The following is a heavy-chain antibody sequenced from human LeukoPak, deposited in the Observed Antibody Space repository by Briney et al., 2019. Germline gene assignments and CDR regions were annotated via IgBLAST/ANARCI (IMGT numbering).Heavy chain of an antibody. Sequence: SETLSLTCTVSGASVSSSTYYWDWIRPPPGKRLEWIGNICYSVSTYYNPSLRSRVTMSVDTSKNQFSLRLSSVTAADTAIYYCARHSRSGYGGYENAFDLWGQGTMVSVSS. V-gene: IGHV4-39*01. CDR1: GASVSSSTYY. D-gene: IGHD5-12*01. CDR3: ARHSRSGYGGYENAFDL. CDR2: ICYSVST. J-gene: IGHJ3*01.